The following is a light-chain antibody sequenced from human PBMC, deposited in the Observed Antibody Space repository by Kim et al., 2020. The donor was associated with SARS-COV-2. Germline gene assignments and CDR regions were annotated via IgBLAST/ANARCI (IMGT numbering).Light chain of an antibody. CDR3: QQYNGLPRT. Sequence: SASERDRVTVTGRASQSISSWLAWYQQKPGKAPKLLIYDASSFESGVPSRFSGSGSGTEFTLTIASLLPDDFATYYCQQYNGLPRTFGEGTKVDIK. CDR2: DAS. V-gene: IGKV1-5*01. CDR1: QSISSW. J-gene: IGKJ1*01.